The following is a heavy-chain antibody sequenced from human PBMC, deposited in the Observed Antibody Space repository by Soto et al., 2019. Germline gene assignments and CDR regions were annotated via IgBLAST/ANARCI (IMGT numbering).Heavy chain of an antibody. V-gene: IGHV3-11*01. D-gene: IGHD4-17*01. CDR2: ISSSGSTI. CDR1: GFTFSDYY. Sequence: GGSLRLSCAASGFTFSDYYMSWIRQAPGKGLEWVSYISSSGSTIYYADSVKGRFTISRDNAKNSLYLQMNSLRAEDTAVYYCARDIRSPALDYMDVWGKGTTVTVSS. CDR3: ARDIRSPALDYMDV. J-gene: IGHJ6*03.